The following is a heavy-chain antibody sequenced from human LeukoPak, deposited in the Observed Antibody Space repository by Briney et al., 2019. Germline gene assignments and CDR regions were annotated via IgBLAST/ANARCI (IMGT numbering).Heavy chain of an antibody. CDR2: IARRDNNR. V-gene: IGHV3-43*01. D-gene: IGHD6-19*01. CDR1: GFTFDCYT. J-gene: IGHJ4*02. Sequence: GGSLRLXCAASGFTFDCYTIHWVRQAPGKVLEWVALIARRDNNRYYADSVRGRFTISRDNSKNSLYLQMNSLRTEDTALYYCAKEHSSGWRNLDSWGRGTLVTVSS. CDR3: AKEHSSGWRNLDS.